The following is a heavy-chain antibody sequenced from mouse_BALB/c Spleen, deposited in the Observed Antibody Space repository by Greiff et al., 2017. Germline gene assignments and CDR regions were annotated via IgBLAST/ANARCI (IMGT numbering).Heavy chain of an antibody. Sequence: EVQLQESGGGLVQPGGSRKLSCAASGFTFSSFGMHWVRQAPEKGLEWVAYISSGSSTIYYADTVKGRFTISRDNPKNTLFLQMTSLRSEDTAMYYCALLHGGAMDYWGQGTSVTVSS. CDR1: GFTFSSFG. CDR3: ALLHGGAMDY. D-gene: IGHD2-10*01. V-gene: IGHV5-17*02. CDR2: ISSGSSTI. J-gene: IGHJ4*01.